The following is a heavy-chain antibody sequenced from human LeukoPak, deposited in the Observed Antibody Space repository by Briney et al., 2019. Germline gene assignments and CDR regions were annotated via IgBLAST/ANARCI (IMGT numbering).Heavy chain of an antibody. J-gene: IGHJ6*03. CDR2: IYYSGST. V-gene: IGHV4-39*07. D-gene: IGHD3-16*01. CDR3: ARDRIGGGEYYYYYMDV. CDR1: GGSISSSSYY. Sequence: KPSETPSLTCTVSGGSISSSSYYWGWIRQPPGKGLEWIGSIYYSGSTYYNPSLKSRVTMSVDTSKNQFSLKLSSVTAADTAVYYCARDRIGGGEYYYYYMDVWGKGTTVTVSS.